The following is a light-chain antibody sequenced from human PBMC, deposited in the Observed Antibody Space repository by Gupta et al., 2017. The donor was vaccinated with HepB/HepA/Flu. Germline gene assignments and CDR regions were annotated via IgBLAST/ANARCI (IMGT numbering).Light chain of an antibody. CDR3: AAWDDSLNGLV. CDR1: GSNIGDNT. CDR2: YDD. J-gene: IGLJ3*02. V-gene: IGLV1-36*01. Sequence: QSVVTQPPSVSEAPRQRVTISCSGSGSNIGDNTVNWYQQLPGKAPKLLIYYDDLLPSGVSDRFSVSKSGTSASLTISGLQSEDEADYYCAAWDDSLNGLVFGGGTKLTVL.